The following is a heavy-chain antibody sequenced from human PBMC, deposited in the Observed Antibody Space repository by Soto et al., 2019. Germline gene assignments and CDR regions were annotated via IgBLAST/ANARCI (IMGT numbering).Heavy chain of an antibody. Sequence: EVQLVESGGGLVQPGGSPRLSCAASGFTFRSYDMHWVRQATGNGLEWVSAIGTIGDTFYADSVKGRFTISRDNAKNSLFLQMNSLRAGDTAVYYCARDATYGSGRRPDWYFDLWGRGTLVTVSS. CDR3: ARDATYGSGRRPDWYFDL. D-gene: IGHD3-10*01. CDR2: IGTIGDT. CDR1: GFTFRSYD. V-gene: IGHV3-13*04. J-gene: IGHJ2*01.